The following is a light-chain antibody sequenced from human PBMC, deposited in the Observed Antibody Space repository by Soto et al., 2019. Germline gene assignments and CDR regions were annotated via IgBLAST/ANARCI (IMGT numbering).Light chain of an antibody. J-gene: IGKJ5*01. CDR3: QQYSSSPRT. V-gene: IGKV3-20*01. CDR2: DAS. CDR1: QTISSGF. Sequence: SVWTLYTGILYLSPGDRATLSCRASQTISSGFLAWYQQKVGQAPRLLIYDASNRATGVPDRFSGSGSGTDFSLTISRLEPEDFAVYHCQQYSSSPRTFGQGTRLEIK.